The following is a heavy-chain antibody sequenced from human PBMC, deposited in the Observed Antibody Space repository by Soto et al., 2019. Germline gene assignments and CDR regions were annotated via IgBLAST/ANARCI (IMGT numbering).Heavy chain of an antibody. D-gene: IGHD3-10*01. CDR1: GFTFNNYW. CDR2: INSDGSIT. CDR3: ARGARGFFYMDV. V-gene: IGHV3-74*01. Sequence: EVQLVESGGGLVQPGGSLRLSCAASGFTFNNYWIHWVRQGPGKGLVWVSRINSDGSITNYADSVKGRFTISRDNAKNTVYVQMNSLRAEDTAVYYCARGARGFFYMDVWGKGTTVTVSS. J-gene: IGHJ6*03.